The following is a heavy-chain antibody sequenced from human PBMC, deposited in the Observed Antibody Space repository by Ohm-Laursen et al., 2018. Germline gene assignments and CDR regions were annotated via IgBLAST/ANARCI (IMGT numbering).Heavy chain of an antibody. V-gene: IGHV4-59*07. Sequence: SDTPSLTCTVSGAPISTHYWSWIRQPPGKGLEWIGYIYYSGTTNYNPSLKSRVTISLNTSKNQFSLKLSSVTAADTAVYYCARRGHAFDIWGQGTMVTVSS. CDR3: ARRGHAFDI. CDR2: IYYSGTT. CDR1: GAPISTHY. J-gene: IGHJ3*02.